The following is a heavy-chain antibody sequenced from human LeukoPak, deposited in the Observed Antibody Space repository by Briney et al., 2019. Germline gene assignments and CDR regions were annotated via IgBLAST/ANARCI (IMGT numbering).Heavy chain of an antibody. J-gene: IGHJ4*02. CDR3: ARGSMIAVVKYFDY. V-gene: IGHV1-2*02. CDR1: GYTFTGYY. Sequence: GASVKVSCKASGYTFTGYYMHWVRQAPGQGLEWMGWINPNSGGTNYAQKFQGRVTMNRDTSISTAYMELSRLRSDDTAVYYCARGSMIAVVKYFDYWGQGTLVTVSS. D-gene: IGHD3-22*01. CDR2: INPNSGGT.